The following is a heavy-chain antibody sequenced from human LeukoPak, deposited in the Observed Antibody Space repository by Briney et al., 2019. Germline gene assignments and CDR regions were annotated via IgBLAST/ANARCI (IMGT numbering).Heavy chain of an antibody. CDR1: GGSFSGYY. J-gene: IGHJ3*02. CDR3: ARGFDI. CDR2: INHSGST. V-gene: IGHV4-34*01. Sequence: SETLSLTCAVYGGSFSGYYWSWIRQPPGEGLEWIGEINHSGSTNYNPSLKSRVTISVDTSKNQFSLKLSSVTAADTAVYYCARGFDIWGQGTMVTVSS.